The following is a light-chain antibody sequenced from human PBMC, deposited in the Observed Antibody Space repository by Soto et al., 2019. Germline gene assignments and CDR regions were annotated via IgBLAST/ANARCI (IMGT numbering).Light chain of an antibody. J-gene: IGLJ1*01. CDR1: SSDVGGYDY. CDR2: EVN. Sequence: QSALTQPASVSGSPGQSITISCTGTSSDVGGYDYVSWYQLHPGKAPKLMVFEVNNRPSGVSDRFSGSKSVNTASLTISGLQAEDESDYYCGSYSSTDTPFVFGTGTKVTVL. CDR3: GSYSSTDTPFV. V-gene: IGLV2-14*01.